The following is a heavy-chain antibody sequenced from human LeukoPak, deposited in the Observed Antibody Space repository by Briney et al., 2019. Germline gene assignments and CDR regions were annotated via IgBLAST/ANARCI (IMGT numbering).Heavy chain of an antibody. CDR2: IRSKAYGGTT. J-gene: IGHJ2*01. V-gene: IGHV3-49*03. CDR3: TRDRRLRVRWYFDL. D-gene: IGHD2-21*01. Sequence: GGSLRLSCTASGFTFGDYAMSWFRQAPGKGLEWVGFIRSKAYGGTTEYAASVKGRFTISRDDSKSIAYLQMNSLKTEDTAVYYCTRDRRLRVRWYFDLWGRGTLVTVSS. CDR1: GFTFGDYA.